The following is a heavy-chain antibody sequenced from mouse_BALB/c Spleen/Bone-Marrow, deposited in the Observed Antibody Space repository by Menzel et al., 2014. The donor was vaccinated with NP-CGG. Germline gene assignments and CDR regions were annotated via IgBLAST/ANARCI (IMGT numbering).Heavy chain of an antibody. Sequence: VQLQESGAELVKPGASVKLSCKASGYTFTSYWMHWVKQRPGQGLEWIGEINPSNGRTNYNEKFKSKATLTVDKSSSTAYVQLSSLTSEDSAVYYCARGTFDYWGQGTTLTVSS. CDR2: INPSNGRT. CDR1: GYTFTSYW. V-gene: IGHV1S81*02. J-gene: IGHJ2*01. CDR3: ARGTFDY.